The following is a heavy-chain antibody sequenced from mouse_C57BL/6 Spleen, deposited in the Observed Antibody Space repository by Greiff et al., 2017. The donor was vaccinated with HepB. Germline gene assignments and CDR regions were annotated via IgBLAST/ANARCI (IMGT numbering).Heavy chain of an antibody. J-gene: IGHJ4*01. CDR3: ARPNRNAMDY. CDR1: GFSLTSYG. V-gene: IGHV2-2*01. Sequence: VKLVESGPGLVQPSQSLSITCTVSGFSLTSYGVHWVRQSPGKGLEWLGVIWSGGSTDYNAAFISRLSISKDNSKSQVFFKMNSLRAEDTARYYCARPNRNAMDYWGQGTSVTVSS. D-gene: IGHD2-14*01. CDR2: IWSGGST.